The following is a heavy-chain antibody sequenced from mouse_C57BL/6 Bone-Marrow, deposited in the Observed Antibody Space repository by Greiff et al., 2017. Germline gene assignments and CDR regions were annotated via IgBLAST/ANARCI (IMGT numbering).Heavy chain of an antibody. CDR3: ARSAMDY. V-gene: IGHV1-50*01. CDR1: GYTFTSYW. J-gene: IGHJ4*01. Sequence: VQLQQPGAELVKPGASVKLSCKASGYTFTSYWMQWVKQRPGQGLEWIGEIDPSDSYTNYTQKFKGKATLTVDTAASTAYMQLSSLTSEDSAVYYCARSAMDYWGQVTSVTVSS. CDR2: IDPSDSYT.